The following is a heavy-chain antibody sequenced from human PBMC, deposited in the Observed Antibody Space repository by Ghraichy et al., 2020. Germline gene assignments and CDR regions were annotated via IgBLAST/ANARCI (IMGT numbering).Heavy chain of an antibody. J-gene: IGHJ6*02. CDR2: MYYSGRT. CDR3: ARDSEGIGVAEKNGYYYYYGLDV. CDR1: GGSISGSSFY. Sequence: SETLSLTCTVSGGSISGSSFYWGWIRQPPGKGLEWIGSMYYSGRTYYNPSLKSRVVISPDTSKNQFSLRLSSVTAADTAVYYCARDSEGIGVAEKNGYYYYYGLDVWGQGTTVTVSS. V-gene: IGHV4-39*07. D-gene: IGHD6-19*01.